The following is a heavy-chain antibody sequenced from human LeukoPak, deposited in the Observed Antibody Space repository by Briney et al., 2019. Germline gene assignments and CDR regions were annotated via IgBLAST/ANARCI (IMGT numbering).Heavy chain of an antibody. D-gene: IGHD5-12*01. J-gene: IGHJ5*02. CDR2: IYYSGST. CDR3: ARGGDGYIPHGNGHWFDP. V-gene: IGHV4-31*03. Sequence: PSETLSLTCTVSGGSISSGGYYWSWIRQHPGKGLEWIGYIYYSGSTYYNPSLKSRVTISVDTSKNQFSLKQSPVTAADTAVYYCARGGDGYIPHGNGHWFDPWGQGTLVTVSS. CDR1: GGSISSGGYY.